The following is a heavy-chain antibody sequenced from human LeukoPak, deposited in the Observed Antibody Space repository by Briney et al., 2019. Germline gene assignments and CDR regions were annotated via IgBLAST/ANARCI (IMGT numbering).Heavy chain of an antibody. Sequence: GASVKVSCRASGYTFTGYYMHWVRQAPGQGPEWMGWINPNSGGTNYAQKFQGRVTMTRDTSISTAYMELSRLRSDDTAVYYCARGGDSSSWRFDPWGQGTLVTVSS. CDR1: GYTFTGYY. CDR3: ARGGDSSSWRFDP. J-gene: IGHJ5*02. D-gene: IGHD6-13*01. V-gene: IGHV1-2*02. CDR2: INPNSGGT.